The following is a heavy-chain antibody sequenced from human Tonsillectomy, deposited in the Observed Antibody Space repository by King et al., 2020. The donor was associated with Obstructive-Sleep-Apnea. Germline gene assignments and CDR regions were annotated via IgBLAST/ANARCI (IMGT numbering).Heavy chain of an antibody. CDR3: TQSGSYESADLYYFDY. J-gene: IGHJ4*02. CDR1: GFTFGDYA. D-gene: IGHD1-26*01. CDR2: IRSKAYGGTT. V-gene: IGHV3-49*03. Sequence: VQLVESGGGLVQPGRSLRHSCTASGFTFGDYAMSWFRQAPGKGLEWVGFIRSKAYGGTTEYAASVKGRFTISRDDSKSIASLQMNSLKTEDTAVYYCTQSGSYESADLYYFDYWGQGTLVTVSS.